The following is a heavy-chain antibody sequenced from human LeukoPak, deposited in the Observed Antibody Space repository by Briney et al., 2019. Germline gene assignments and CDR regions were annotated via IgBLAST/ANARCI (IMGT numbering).Heavy chain of an antibody. Sequence: GGSLRLSCAASGLTFSNYWMSWVRQAPGKGLEWVANIKQHGSEKYYVDSVKGRFTISRDNAKNSLYLQMNSLRAEDTAVYYCARVGYDFWSGYHPWGQGTLVTVSS. CDR3: ARVGYDFWSGYHP. J-gene: IGHJ5*02. CDR1: GLTFSNYW. D-gene: IGHD3-3*01. CDR2: IKQHGSEK. V-gene: IGHV3-7*01.